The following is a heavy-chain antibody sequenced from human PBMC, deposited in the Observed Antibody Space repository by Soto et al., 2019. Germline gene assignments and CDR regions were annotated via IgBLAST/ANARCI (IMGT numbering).Heavy chain of an antibody. CDR3: ARISSGIFDY. J-gene: IGHJ4*02. CDR1: GGSISSYY. CDR2: IYYSGST. V-gene: IGHV4-59*13. Sequence: SETLSLTCTVSGGSISSYYWSWIRQSPGKGLEWIGYIYYSGSTNYNPSLKSRVTISVDTSRNQFSLKLSSVTAADTAVYYCARISSGIFDYWGQGTLVTVSS. D-gene: IGHD6-19*01.